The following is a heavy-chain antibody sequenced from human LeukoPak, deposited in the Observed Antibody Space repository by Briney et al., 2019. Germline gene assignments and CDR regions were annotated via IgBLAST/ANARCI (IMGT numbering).Heavy chain of an antibody. J-gene: IGHJ4*02. CDR1: GYRFTNYH. CDR3: ARALRTGQGDYVPVL. CDR2: IYPGDSET. V-gene: IGHV5-51*01. Sequence: PGESLKISCKGSGYRFTNYHIGWVRQMPGKGLEWMTIIYPGDSETRYSPSFQGQVTISADKSIGTMYLQWSSLKASDTAMYYCARALRTGQGDYVPVLWGQGTLVIVSS. D-gene: IGHD4-17*01.